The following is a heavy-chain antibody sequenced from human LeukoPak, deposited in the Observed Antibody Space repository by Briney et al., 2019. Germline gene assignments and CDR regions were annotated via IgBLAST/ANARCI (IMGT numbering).Heavy chain of an antibody. CDR2: INPNSGGT. CDR3: ARAGAPGRVDSSSWTADY. CDR1: GYTFTGYY. Sequence: GPVKVSCKASGYTFTGYYMHWVRQAPGQGLEWMGWINPNSGGTNYAQKLQGWVTMTRDTSISTAYMELSRLRSDDTAVYYCARAGAPGRVDSSSWTADYWGQGTLVTVSS. V-gene: IGHV1-2*04. J-gene: IGHJ4*02. D-gene: IGHD6-13*01.